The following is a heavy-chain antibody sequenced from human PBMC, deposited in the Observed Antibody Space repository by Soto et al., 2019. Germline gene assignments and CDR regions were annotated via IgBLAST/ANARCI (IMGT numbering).Heavy chain of an antibody. Sequence: SVKVSCKASGGTFSSYAISWVRQAPGQGLEWMGGIIPIFGTANYAQKFQGRVTITADESSSTAYMELSSLRSEDTAVYYCARGTPDYDILTGFDYCGQGTLVTVSS. J-gene: IGHJ4*02. CDR2: IIPIFGTA. CDR1: GGTFSSYA. D-gene: IGHD3-9*01. CDR3: ARGTPDYDILTGFDY. V-gene: IGHV1-69*13.